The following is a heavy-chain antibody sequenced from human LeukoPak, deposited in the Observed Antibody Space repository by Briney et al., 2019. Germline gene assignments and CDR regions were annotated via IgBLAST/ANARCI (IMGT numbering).Heavy chain of an antibody. CDR2: IYTSGST. CDR1: GGSISSYY. J-gene: IGHJ4*02. CDR3: AREIAAAGAFDY. Sequence: SETLSLTCTVSGGSISSYYWSWLRQPAGKGLEWIGRIYTSGSTNYNPSLKSRVTMSVDTSKNQFSLKLSSVTAADTAVYYCAREIAAAGAFDYWGQGTLVTVSS. V-gene: IGHV4-4*07. D-gene: IGHD6-13*01.